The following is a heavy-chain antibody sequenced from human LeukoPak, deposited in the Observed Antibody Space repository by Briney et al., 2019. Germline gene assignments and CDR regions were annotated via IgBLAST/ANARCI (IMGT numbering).Heavy chain of an antibody. J-gene: IGHJ4*02. CDR3: TVGGSRIDY. CDR2: IKSETAGGTT. Sequence: AGGSLRLSCAASGFTFTYAWMSWVRHAPGKGREWVGRIKSETAGGTTAYGSPVKGRFTISRDDSKKTLFLQITTLKTEDTAIYYCTVGGSRIDYWGQGTLVTVSS. D-gene: IGHD1-26*01. CDR1: GFTFTYAW. V-gene: IGHV3-15*01.